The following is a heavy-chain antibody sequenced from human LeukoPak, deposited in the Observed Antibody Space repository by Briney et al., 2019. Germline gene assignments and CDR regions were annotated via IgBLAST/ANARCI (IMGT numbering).Heavy chain of an antibody. V-gene: IGHV3-30*04. Sequence: PGGSLSLSCEASGFTFSSYAMHWVRKAPGKGLEWVAVISYDGSNKYYADSVKGRFTISRDNSKNTLYLQMNSLRAEDTAVYYCARDGVYYDFWSGYYGNWFDPWGQGTLVTVSS. D-gene: IGHD3-3*01. CDR3: ARDGVYYDFWSGYYGNWFDP. J-gene: IGHJ5*02. CDR2: ISYDGSNK. CDR1: GFTFSSYA.